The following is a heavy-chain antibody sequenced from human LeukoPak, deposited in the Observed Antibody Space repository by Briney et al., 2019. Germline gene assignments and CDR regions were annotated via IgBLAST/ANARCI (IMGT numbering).Heavy chain of an antibody. CDR2: INPNSGGT. Sequence: ASVKVSCKASGYTFTGYYMHWVRQAPGQGLEWMGWINPNSGGTNYARKFQGRVTMTRDTSISTAYMELRRLRSDDTAVYYCASRELGYYYGMDVWGQGTTVTVSS. CDR3: ASRELGYYYGMDV. J-gene: IGHJ6*02. CDR1: GYTFTGYY. V-gene: IGHV1-2*02. D-gene: IGHD1-7*01.